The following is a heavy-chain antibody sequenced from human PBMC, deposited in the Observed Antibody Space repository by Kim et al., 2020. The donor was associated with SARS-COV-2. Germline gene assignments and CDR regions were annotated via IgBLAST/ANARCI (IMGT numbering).Heavy chain of an antibody. Sequence: SETLSLTCTVSDDSISFYYWSWIRQSPEKGLEWIGYIYYSGTTNYNPSLRSRVTISVDTSKNQFSLNLRSVTAADTAVYYCARHRLISFGDLFPSGMASFDHWGQGNLVTVSS. J-gene: IGHJ4*02. V-gene: IGHV4-59*08. CDR1: DDSISFYY. CDR3: ARHRLISFGDLFPSGMASFDH. CDR2: IYYSGTT. D-gene: IGHD3-10*01.